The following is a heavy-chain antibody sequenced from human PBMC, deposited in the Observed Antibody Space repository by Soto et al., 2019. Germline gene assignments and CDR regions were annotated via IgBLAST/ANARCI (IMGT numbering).Heavy chain of an antibody. Sequence: QVQLVESGGGVVQPGRSLRLSCAASGFPFTTYGMHWVREGPGKGLEWVAVISYDGSNTYYADSVKGRFTISRDNSKNTLYLQMNSLRPEDTALYCCVGGPYYFDYRGQGTLVTVSS. D-gene: IGHD3-10*01. CDR3: VGGPYYFDY. CDR1: GFPFTTYG. V-gene: IGHV3-30*03. CDR2: ISYDGSNT. J-gene: IGHJ4*02.